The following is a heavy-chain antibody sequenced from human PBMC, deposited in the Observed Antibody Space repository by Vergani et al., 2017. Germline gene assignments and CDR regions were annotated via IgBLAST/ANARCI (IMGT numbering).Heavy chain of an antibody. CDR2: ISGNNDDV. CDR3: ARDPRVLEWFRYTPDYFDY. J-gene: IGHJ4*02. Sequence: EVHLVESGGALVKPGGSLRLSCVASGFTFSHYSMNWVRQAPGKGLEWVSSISGNNDDVYYADSVKGRFTISRDNAKNSLYLDMSSLRAEDTAVYYCARDPRVLEWFRYTPDYFDYRGQGTLVTVSS. CDR1: GFTFSHYS. V-gene: IGHV3-21*04. D-gene: IGHD3-3*01.